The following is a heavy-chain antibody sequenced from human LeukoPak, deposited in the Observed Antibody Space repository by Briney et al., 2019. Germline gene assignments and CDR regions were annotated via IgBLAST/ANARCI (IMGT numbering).Heavy chain of an antibody. D-gene: IGHD1-26*01. J-gene: IGHJ6*03. CDR2: IYSSEIT. V-gene: IGHV3-66*02. CDR3: ARGGYGASTPYYMDV. CDR1: GFTVSRNY. Sequence: GGSLRLSCAASGFTVSRNYMNWVRQAPGKGLEWVSVIYSSEITYYADSVKGRFAISRDISKNTLYLQMGSLRAEDMAVYYCARGGYGASTPYYMDVWGKGTTVTVSS.